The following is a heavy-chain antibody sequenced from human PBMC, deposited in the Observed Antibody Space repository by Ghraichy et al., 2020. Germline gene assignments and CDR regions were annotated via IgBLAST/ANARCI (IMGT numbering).Heavy chain of an antibody. Sequence: SETLSLTCTVSGGSISSGGYYWSWIRQHPGKGLEWIGYIYYSGSTYYNPSLKSRVTISVDTSKNQFSLKLSSVTAADTAVYYCASSVVVVAATAHGFDPWGQGTLVTVSS. J-gene: IGHJ5*02. D-gene: IGHD2-15*01. V-gene: IGHV4-31*03. CDR1: GGSISSGGYY. CDR2: IYYSGST. CDR3: ASSVVVVAATAHGFDP.